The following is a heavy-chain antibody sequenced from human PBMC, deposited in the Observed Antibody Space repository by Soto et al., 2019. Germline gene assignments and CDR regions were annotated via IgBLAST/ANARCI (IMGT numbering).Heavy chain of an antibody. Sequence: GGSLRLSCAASRFIFSSFWMTWARQAPGKGLEWVANIKQDASEQYYVDSVKGRFTISRDNAKNSLYLQMNSLRAEDTAVYYCAREAMLRGVIGNYYYMDVWGKGTTVTVSS. D-gene: IGHD3-10*01. CDR1: RFIFSSFW. CDR3: AREAMLRGVIGNYYYMDV. V-gene: IGHV3-7*01. J-gene: IGHJ6*03. CDR2: IKQDASEQ.